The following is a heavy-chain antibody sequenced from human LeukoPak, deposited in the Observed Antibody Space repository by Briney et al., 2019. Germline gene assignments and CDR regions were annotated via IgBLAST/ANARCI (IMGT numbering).Heavy chain of an antibody. CDR1: GFPFSSYA. V-gene: IGHV3-23*01. CDR2: VSGSGDTT. CDR3: AKSDYYDASGHPSSFEY. J-gene: IGHJ4*02. D-gene: IGHD3-16*01. Sequence: GESLRLSCAASGFPFSSYAMSWVRQPPGKGLEWVSGVSGSGDTTYYADSVKGRFTISRDNSKNTLYLQMDSLRAEDAAVYYCAKSDYYDASGHPSSFEYWGQGTLVTVFS.